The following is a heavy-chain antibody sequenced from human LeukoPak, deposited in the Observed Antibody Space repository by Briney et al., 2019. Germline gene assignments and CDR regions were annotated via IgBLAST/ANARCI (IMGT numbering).Heavy chain of an antibody. J-gene: IGHJ6*02. V-gene: IGHV3-21*01. D-gene: IGHD3-10*01. CDR2: ISSSSSYI. CDR1: GFTFSSYS. Sequence: GGSLRLSCAASGFTFSSYSMNWVRQAPGKGLEWVSSISSSSSYIYYADSVKGRFTISRDNAKSSLYLQMNSLRAEDTAVYYCARDDGGSGSYPYGMDVWGQGTTVTVSS. CDR3: ARDDGGSGSYPYGMDV.